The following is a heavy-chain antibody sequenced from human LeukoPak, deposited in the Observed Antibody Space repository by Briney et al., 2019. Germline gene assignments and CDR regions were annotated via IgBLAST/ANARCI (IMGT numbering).Heavy chain of an antibody. D-gene: IGHD6-19*01. V-gene: IGHV3-21*01. CDR3: ARYKRAVAGTYYYYGMDV. J-gene: IGHJ6*02. Sequence: KSGGSLRLSCAASGFTFSSYSMNWVRQAPGKGLEWVSSISSSSSYIYYADSVKGRFTISRDNAKNSLYLQMNSLRAEDTAVYYCARYKRAVAGTYYYYGMDVWGQGTTVTVSS. CDR2: ISSSSSYI. CDR1: GFTFSSYS.